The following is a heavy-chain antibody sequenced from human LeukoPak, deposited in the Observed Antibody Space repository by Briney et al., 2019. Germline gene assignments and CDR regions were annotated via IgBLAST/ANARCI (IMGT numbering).Heavy chain of an antibody. CDR1: GFTFSSYA. Sequence: GGSLRLSCAASGFTFSSYAMNWVRQAPGKGLEWVSAISGSGGSTCYADSVKGRFTISRDNSKNTLYLEMNSLRAEDTAMYYCAKDVVGARAADYWGQGTLVTVSS. V-gene: IGHV3-23*01. J-gene: IGHJ4*02. D-gene: IGHD1-26*01. CDR2: ISGSGGST. CDR3: AKDVVGARAADY.